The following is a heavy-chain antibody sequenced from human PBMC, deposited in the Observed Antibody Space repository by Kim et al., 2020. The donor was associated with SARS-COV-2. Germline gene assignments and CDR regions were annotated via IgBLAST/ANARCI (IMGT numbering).Heavy chain of an antibody. V-gene: IGHV3-23*01. CDR3: AKGGGFGSSWL. CDR2: T. Sequence: TYYADSVKGRFTISRDNSKNTLYLQMNSLRAEDTAVYYCAKGGGFGSSWLWGQGTLVTVSS. J-gene: IGHJ4*02. D-gene: IGHD6-13*01.